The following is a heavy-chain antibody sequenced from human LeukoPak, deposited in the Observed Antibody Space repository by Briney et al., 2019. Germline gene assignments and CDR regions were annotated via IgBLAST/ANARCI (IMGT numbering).Heavy chain of an antibody. CDR1: GFIFSNYG. D-gene: IGHD6-13*01. J-gene: IGHJ4*02. CDR3: ARVGYSSSWYLIDY. Sequence: GGTLRLSCAASGFIFSNYGMNWVRQAPGKGLEWVANIKQDGSEKYYVDSVKGRFTISRDNAKNSLYLQMNSLRAEDTAVYYCARVGYSSSWYLIDYWGQGTLVTVSS. V-gene: IGHV3-7*01. CDR2: IKQDGSEK.